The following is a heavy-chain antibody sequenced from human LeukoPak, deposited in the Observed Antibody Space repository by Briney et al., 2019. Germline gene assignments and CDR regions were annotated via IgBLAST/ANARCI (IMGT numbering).Heavy chain of an antibody. D-gene: IGHD2-8*02. CDR2: INGDGTIT. CDR1: GFTFSDYW. J-gene: IGHJ4*02. Sequence: PGGSLRLSCAASGFTFSDYWIHWVRQVPGKGLVCVSRINGDGTITHYADSVKGRFTISRDNAKNTLYLQMNSLRAEDTAVYYCVRDLGWCTGGVCSLWGQGTPVTVSS. CDR3: VRDLGWCTGGVCSL. V-gene: IGHV3-74*01.